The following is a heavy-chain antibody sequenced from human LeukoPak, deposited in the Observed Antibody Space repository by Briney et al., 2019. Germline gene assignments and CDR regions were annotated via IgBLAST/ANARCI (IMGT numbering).Heavy chain of an antibody. Sequence: ASVKVSCKASGYIFTGHNLHWVRQAPGQGLEWMGWINPNSGGTNYAQKFQGRVTMTRDTSISTAYMELSRLRSDDTAVYYCARDNSLGDNAWWFDPWGQGTLVTVSS. CDR1: GYIFTGHN. CDR3: ARDNSLGDNAWWFDP. CDR2: INPNSGGT. D-gene: IGHD1-26*01. V-gene: IGHV1-2*02. J-gene: IGHJ5*02.